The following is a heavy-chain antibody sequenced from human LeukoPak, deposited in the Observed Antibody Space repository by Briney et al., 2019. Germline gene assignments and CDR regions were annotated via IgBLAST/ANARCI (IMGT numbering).Heavy chain of an antibody. CDR2: IKSKTDGGTT. J-gene: IGHJ4*02. V-gene: IGHV3-15*01. D-gene: IGHD1-26*01. Sequence: GGSLRLSCAASGFTFTSYNMNWVRQAPGKGLEWVGRIKSKTDGGTTDYAAPVKGRFTISRDDSKNTQYLQMNSLKTEDTAVYYCTGSIVSGARVDYWGQGTLVTVSS. CDR1: GFTFTSYN. CDR3: TGSIVSGARVDY.